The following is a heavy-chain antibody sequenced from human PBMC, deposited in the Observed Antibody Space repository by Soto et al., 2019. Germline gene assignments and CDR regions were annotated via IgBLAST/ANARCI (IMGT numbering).Heavy chain of an antibody. CDR3: AKAPPRPTYYYYYYMDV. J-gene: IGHJ6*03. CDR2: ISGSGGST. V-gene: IGHV3-23*01. CDR1: GFTFSSYA. Sequence: EVQLLESGGGLVQPGGSLRLSCAASGFTFSSYAMSWVRQAPGKGLEWVSAISGSGGSTYYADSVKGRLTISRVNSKNTLYLQMNSLRAEDTAVYYCAKAPPRPTYYYYYYMDVWGKGTTVTVSS.